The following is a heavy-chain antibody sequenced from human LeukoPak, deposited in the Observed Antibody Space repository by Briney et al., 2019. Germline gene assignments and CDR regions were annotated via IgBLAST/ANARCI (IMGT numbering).Heavy chain of an antibody. CDR2: MYLSGTT. V-gene: IGHV4-4*02. D-gene: IGHD3-22*01. J-gene: IGHJ4*02. CDR1: GDSINSLDL. CDR3: AGLVGRYSSGLYYYYFDY. Sequence: SGTLSLTCTVSGDSINSLDLWSWVRQPPGKGLEWIGEMYLSGTTHSNPSVKSRVTISIDKSKNQFFLNLSSVTAADTAVYYCAGLVGRYSSGLYYYYFDYWGQGTLVTASS.